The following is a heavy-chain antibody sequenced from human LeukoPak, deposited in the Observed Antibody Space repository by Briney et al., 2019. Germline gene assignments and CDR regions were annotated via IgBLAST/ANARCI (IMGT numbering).Heavy chain of an antibody. J-gene: IGHJ6*03. D-gene: IGHD1-26*01. CDR3: ARRRNWEDYMDV. Sequence: SETLSLTCIVSGDSIINNDYSWDWIRQPPGEGLEWIGSIQNSGNRYSNLSLRSRVTLSIDTSKNQFSLKVSSVTAADTALYYCARRRNWEDYMDVWGKGTTVTVSS. CDR2: IQNSGNR. V-gene: IGHV4-39*01. CDR1: GDSIINNDYS.